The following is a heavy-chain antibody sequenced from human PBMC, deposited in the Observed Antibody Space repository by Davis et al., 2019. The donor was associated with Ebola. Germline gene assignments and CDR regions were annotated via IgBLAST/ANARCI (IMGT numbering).Heavy chain of an antibody. D-gene: IGHD6-19*01. Sequence: GESLKISCAASGFTFSGSVMHWVRQASGKGLEWVGRIRSKANSYATAYAASVKGRFTISRDDSKNTAYLQMNSLKTEDTAVYYCTSLYSSGVDYWGQGTLVTVSS. V-gene: IGHV3-73*01. CDR1: GFTFSGSV. CDR3: TSLYSSGVDY. CDR2: IRSKANSYAT. J-gene: IGHJ4*02.